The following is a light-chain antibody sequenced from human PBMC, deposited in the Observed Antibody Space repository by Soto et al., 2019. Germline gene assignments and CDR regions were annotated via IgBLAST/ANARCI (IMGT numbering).Light chain of an antibody. J-gene: IGKJ1*01. CDR1: QSVSSN. CDR2: GAS. V-gene: IGKV3-15*01. CDR3: QQYNNWPGT. Sequence: VMTQSPANLSVSPGERATRSCRASQSVSSNLAWYQQKPGQAPRLLIYGASTRATAVPARFSGSGSGTEFSLTISSLQSEDFAVYYCQQYNNWPGTFGQGTKVDIK.